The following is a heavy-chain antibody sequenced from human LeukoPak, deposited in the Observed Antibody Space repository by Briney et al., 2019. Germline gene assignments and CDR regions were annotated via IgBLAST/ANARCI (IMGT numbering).Heavy chain of an antibody. V-gene: IGHV3-23*01. Sequence: GGSLRLSCAASGFTFSSYAMGWVRQAPGKGPEWVSAITASGGNTYYADSVKGRFTISRDNSKNTLYLQVNSLRAEDTAVYYCAKGNGYSYGRYYFDYWGQGTLVTVSS. CDR1: GFTFSSYA. CDR3: AKGNGYSYGRYYFDY. J-gene: IGHJ4*02. CDR2: ITASGGNT. D-gene: IGHD5-18*01.